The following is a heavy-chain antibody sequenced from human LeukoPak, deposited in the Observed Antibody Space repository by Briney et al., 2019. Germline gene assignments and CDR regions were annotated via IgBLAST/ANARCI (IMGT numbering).Heavy chain of an antibody. CDR3: AMGGIAAAATD. Sequence: GASVKVSCKASGGAFSSYAISWVRQAPGQGLGWMGGIIPIFGTANYAQKFQGRVTITTDESTSTAYMELSSLRSEDTAVYYCAMGGIAAAATDWGQGTLVTVSS. CDR2: IIPIFGTA. CDR1: GGAFSSYA. D-gene: IGHD6-13*01. V-gene: IGHV1-69*05. J-gene: IGHJ4*02.